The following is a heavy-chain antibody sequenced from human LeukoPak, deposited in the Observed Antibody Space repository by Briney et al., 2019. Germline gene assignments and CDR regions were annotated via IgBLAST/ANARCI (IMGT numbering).Heavy chain of an antibody. CDR1: GFTFSSYA. CDR3: AKGATGPSGHFLD. J-gene: IGHJ4*02. Sequence: GGSLRLSCAASGFTFSSYALAWVRLAPGKGLDWVSSLSTRADMTDYADSVKGRFTISRDNSKNTLYLQMNSLRAEDTAVYYCAKGATGPSGHFLDWGQGTLVTVSS. V-gene: IGHV3-23*01. CDR2: LSTRADMT. D-gene: IGHD3-22*01.